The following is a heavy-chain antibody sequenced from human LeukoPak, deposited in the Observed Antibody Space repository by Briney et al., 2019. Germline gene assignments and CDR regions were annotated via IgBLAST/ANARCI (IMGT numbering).Heavy chain of an antibody. Sequence: KTSETLSLTCTASGGSISSYYWSWIRQPPGKGLEWIGYIYYSGSTNYNPSLKSRVTISVDTSKNQFSLKLSSVTAADTAVYYCAREGYDSSGYEDYYYYMDVWGKGTTVTISS. J-gene: IGHJ6*03. V-gene: IGHV4-59*01. CDR2: IYYSGST. CDR3: AREGYDSSGYEDYYYYMDV. D-gene: IGHD3-22*01. CDR1: GGSISSYY.